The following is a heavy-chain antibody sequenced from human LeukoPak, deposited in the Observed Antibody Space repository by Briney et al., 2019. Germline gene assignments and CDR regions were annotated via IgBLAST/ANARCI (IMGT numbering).Heavy chain of an antibody. D-gene: IGHD2-21*01. CDR3: ARVWQDNSGVDY. CDR2: ISSTSTST. CDR1: GFTFSDYH. V-gene: IGHV3-48*02. Sequence: GGSLRLSCAASGFTFSDYHINWVRQAPGKGLEWLSYISSTSTSTNYADSVRGRFAISRDNAKNSLYLQMNSLRDEDTAVYYCARVWQDNSGVDYWGQGTLVTVSS. J-gene: IGHJ4*02.